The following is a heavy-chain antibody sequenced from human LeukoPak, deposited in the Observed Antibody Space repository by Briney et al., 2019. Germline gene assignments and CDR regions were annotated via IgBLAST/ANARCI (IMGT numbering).Heavy chain of an antibody. Sequence: GGSLRLSCAASGFTLNNYAMSWVRQAPGKGLEWVSAISGGGASTYYADSVKGRFTISRDNSKNTLYLQMNSLRAKDTAVYYCARRATPSPHFDYWGQGTLVAVSS. CDR3: ARRATPSPHFDY. V-gene: IGHV3-23*01. D-gene: IGHD2-15*01. J-gene: IGHJ4*02. CDR2: ISGGGAST. CDR1: GFTLNNYA.